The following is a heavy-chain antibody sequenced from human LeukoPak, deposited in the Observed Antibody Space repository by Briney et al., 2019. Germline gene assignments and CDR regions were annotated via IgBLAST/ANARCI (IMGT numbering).Heavy chain of an antibody. D-gene: IGHD6-13*01. J-gene: IGHJ3*02. Sequence: GGSLRLSCAASGFTFSSYAMSWVRQAPGKGLEWVSTISGSGGSTYYADSVKGRFTISRDNSKNTLYLQMNSLRAEDTAVYYCAKDGPEGVAAAGNAFDIWGQGTMVTVSS. CDR3: AKDGPEGVAAAGNAFDI. CDR2: ISGSGGST. CDR1: GFTFSSYA. V-gene: IGHV3-23*01.